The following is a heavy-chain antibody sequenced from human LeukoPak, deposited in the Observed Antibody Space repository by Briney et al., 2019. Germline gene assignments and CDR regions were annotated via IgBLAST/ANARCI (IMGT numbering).Heavy chain of an antibody. Sequence: ASVKVSCKASGYTFTGFCIHWVRQAPGQGLEWMGLLNPNSGGTNYAQNFQGRVTMTRDTSISTGYMELSRLRSDDTAVYYCARDLDNYSGSGSYYNGDPLFQHWGLGTLVTVSS. CDR3: ARDLDNYSGSGSYYNGDPLFQH. V-gene: IGHV1-2*02. CDR1: GYTFTGFC. D-gene: IGHD3-10*01. J-gene: IGHJ1*01. CDR2: LNPNSGGT.